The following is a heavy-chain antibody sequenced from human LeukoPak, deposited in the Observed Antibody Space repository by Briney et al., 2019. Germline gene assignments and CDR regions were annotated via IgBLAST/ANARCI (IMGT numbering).Heavy chain of an antibody. J-gene: IGHJ4*02. CDR1: GFTFSSYA. CDR2: ISGSGGST. Sequence: GGSLRLSCAASGFTFSSYAMSWVRQAPGKGLEWVSAISGSGGSTYYADSVKGRFIISRDNSKNTLYLQMNSLRAEDTAVYYRAKDDFWSGYAPYDYWGQGTLVTVSS. CDR3: AKDDFWSGYAPYDY. D-gene: IGHD3-3*01. V-gene: IGHV3-23*01.